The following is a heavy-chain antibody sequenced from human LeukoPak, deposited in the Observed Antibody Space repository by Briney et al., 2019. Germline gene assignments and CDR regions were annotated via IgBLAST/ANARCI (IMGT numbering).Heavy chain of an antibody. CDR1: GGYISGYY. CDR3: ARERSESPGSGYDMDV. Sequence: SETLSLTCTVSGGYISGYYCNWIRQAAGKGLEWVGRIYSNGHIDHNASLKSRVAMSVDTSTNLFSLKLNSLTAADTAVYYCARERSESPGSGYDMDVWGKGTPVIVS. J-gene: IGHJ6*03. V-gene: IGHV4-4*07. CDR2: IYSNGHI. D-gene: IGHD1-14*01.